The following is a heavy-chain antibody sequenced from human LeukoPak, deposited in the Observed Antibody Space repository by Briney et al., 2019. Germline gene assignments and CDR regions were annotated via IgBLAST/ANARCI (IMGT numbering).Heavy chain of an antibody. CDR1: GGSVSSSRYY. J-gene: IGHJ2*01. Sequence: PSETLSLTCTVSGGSVSSSRYYWTWVRQPPGKGLEWIGNIYNSGSTDYNPSLKSRVTISLNTSKNQISLKLSSVTAADTAVYYCARDKGPYWYFDLWGRGTLVTVSS. CDR3: ARDKGPYWYFDL. CDR2: IYNSGST. V-gene: IGHV4-61*01.